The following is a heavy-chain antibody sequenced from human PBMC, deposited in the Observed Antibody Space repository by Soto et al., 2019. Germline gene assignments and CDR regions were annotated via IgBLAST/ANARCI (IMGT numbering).Heavy chain of an antibody. CDR1: GFSLSTGGVG. D-gene: IGHD2-21*02. CDR2: IYWDNDK. CDR3: VHSRCGGDCLRSDSSHYYYGMDV. J-gene: IGHJ6*02. V-gene: IGHV2-5*02. Sequence: QITLKESGPTLVKPTQTLTLTCTFSGFSLSTGGVGVGWIRQPPGKALEWLALIYWDNDKRYSPSLRSRLTVTKDTSKNQVVLTMTNMDPVDTATYYCVHSRCGGDCLRSDSSHYYYGMDVWGQGTTVTVFS.